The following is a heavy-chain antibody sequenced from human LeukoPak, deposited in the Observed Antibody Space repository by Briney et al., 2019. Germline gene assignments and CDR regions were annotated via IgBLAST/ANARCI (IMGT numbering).Heavy chain of an antibody. CDR3: AKHLYYYDGSGYKTPFDY. CDR1: GGSVSSSRYY. CDR2: IYYSGST. Sequence: SETLSLTCTVSGGSVSSSRYYWGWIRQPPGKGLEWIGSIYYSGSTYYNPSLKSRVTISVDTSKNQFSLRLTSVTAAETAVYYCAKHLYYYDGSGYKTPFDYWGQGTLVTVSS. D-gene: IGHD3-22*01. J-gene: IGHJ4*02. V-gene: IGHV4-39*01.